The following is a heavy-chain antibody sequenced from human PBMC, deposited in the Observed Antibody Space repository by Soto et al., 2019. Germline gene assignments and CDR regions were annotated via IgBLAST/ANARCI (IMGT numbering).Heavy chain of an antibody. CDR1: GESFSGYI. J-gene: IGHJ4*02. D-gene: IGHD1-26*01. Sequence: QVQLQQSGAGLLKPSETLSLTCAVYGESFSGYIWTWIRQTPGKGLQWIGQINQCGSASYNPSLRRRVTISIHTSNSQFSMELSSVTAADTAVYYGARGLISGSHYSGGWYYFDSWGQGTQVTVSS. V-gene: IGHV4-34*01. CDR3: ARGLISGSHYSGGWYYFDS. CDR2: INQCGSA.